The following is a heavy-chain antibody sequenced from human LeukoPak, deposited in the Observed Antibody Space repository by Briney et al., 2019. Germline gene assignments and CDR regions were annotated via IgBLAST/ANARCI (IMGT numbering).Heavy chain of an antibody. D-gene: IGHD2-2*01. Sequence: PGGSLRLSRAASGFTFSSYGMHWVRQAPGKGLEWVAVISYDGSNKYYADSVKGRFTISRDNSKNTLYLQMNSLRAEDTAVYYCARALGYCSSASCYYFDNWGQGTLVTVSS. CDR3: ARALGYCSSASCYYFDN. J-gene: IGHJ4*02. CDR1: GFTFSSYG. V-gene: IGHV3-30*03. CDR2: ISYDGSNK.